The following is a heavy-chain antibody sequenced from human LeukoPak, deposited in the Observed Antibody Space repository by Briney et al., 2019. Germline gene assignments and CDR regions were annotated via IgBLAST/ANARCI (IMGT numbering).Heavy chain of an antibody. CDR3: ARGLGQQNWFDP. CDR1: GGSFSGYY. CDR2: INHSGST. Sequence: SETLSLTCAVYGGSFSGYYWSWIRQPPGKGLEWIGEINHSGSTNYNPSLKSRVTISVDTSKNQFSLKLSSVTAADTAVYYCARGLGQQNWFDPWGQGTLVTASS. D-gene: IGHD1-1*01. J-gene: IGHJ5*02. V-gene: IGHV4-34*01.